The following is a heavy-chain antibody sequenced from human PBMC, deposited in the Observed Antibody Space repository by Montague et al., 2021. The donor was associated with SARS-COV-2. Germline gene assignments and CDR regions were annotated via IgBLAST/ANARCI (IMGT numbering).Heavy chain of an antibody. CDR1: GDSVSSNTAT. J-gene: IGHJ3*02. CDR3: ARTTTRMLYPENAFDI. D-gene: IGHD2-15*01. Sequence: CAISGDSVSSNTATWNWIRQSPSRGLEWLGRTYYRSKWYHDYAISLKSRITINPDTSKNQFSLQLSSVAPEETAVFYCARTTTRMLYPENAFDIWGQGTMVTVSS. CDR2: TYYRSKWYH. V-gene: IGHV6-1*01.